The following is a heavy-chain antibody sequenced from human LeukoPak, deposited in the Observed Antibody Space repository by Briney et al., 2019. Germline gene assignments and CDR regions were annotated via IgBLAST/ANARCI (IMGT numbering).Heavy chain of an antibody. J-gene: IGHJ4*02. Sequence: SETLSLTCAVSGASITSNWWSWVRQSPGKGLEWIGEIHHSASPNYNTSLKSRVTLSLDKSQNQFSLKLSSVTAADTAVYYCARDVGARLPGYWGQGILVTVSS. V-gene: IGHV4-4*02. CDR2: IHHSASP. D-gene: IGHD6-6*01. CDR1: GASITSNW. CDR3: ARDVGARLPGY.